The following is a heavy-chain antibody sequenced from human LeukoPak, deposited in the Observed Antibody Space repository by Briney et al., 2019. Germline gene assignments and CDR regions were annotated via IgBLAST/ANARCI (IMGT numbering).Heavy chain of an antibody. V-gene: IGHV4-59*01. J-gene: IGHJ6*01. Sequence: SETLPLTCTVSGGSISSYYWSWIRQPPGKGLEWIGYIYYSGSTNYNPSLKSRVTISVDTSKNQFSLKLSSVTAADTAVYYCARDAGSPPPLYYYYGMDVWGQGTTVTVSS. CDR1: GGSISSYY. CDR2: IYYSGST. D-gene: IGHD1-26*01. CDR3: ARDAGSPPPLYYYYGMDV.